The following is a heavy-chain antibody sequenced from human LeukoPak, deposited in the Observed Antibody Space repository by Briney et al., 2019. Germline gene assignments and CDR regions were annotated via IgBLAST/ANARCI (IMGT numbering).Heavy chain of an antibody. CDR2: ISSSGSTI. D-gene: IGHD2-15*01. Sequence: GGSLRLSCAASGFTFSSYEMNWVRQAPGKGLEWVSYISSSGSTIYNADSVKGRFTIFSDNAKKSLHLQMNIRRAEDTAVYCCSRDPPYCSGGSCYSPDYWGQGTLVTVSS. CDR3: SRDPPYCSGGSCYSPDY. CDR1: GFTFSSYE. V-gene: IGHV3-48*03. J-gene: IGHJ4*02.